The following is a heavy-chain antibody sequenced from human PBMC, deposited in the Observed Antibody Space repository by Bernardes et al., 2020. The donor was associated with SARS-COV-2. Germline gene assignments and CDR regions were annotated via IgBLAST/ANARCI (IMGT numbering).Heavy chain of an antibody. V-gene: IGHV4-39*01. CDR2: IYYSGST. CDR3: ARTGGYSGYDWAAFDI. CDR1: GGSISSSSYY. J-gene: IGHJ3*02. D-gene: IGHD5-12*01. Sequence: SETLSRTCTVSGGSISSSSYYWGWIRQPPGKGLEWIGSIYYSGSTYYNPSLKSRVTISVDTPKNQFSLKLSSVTAADTAVYYCARTGGYSGYDWAAFDIWGQGTMVTVSS.